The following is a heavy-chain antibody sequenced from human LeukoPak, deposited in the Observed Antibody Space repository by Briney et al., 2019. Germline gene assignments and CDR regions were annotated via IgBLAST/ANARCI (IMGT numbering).Heavy chain of an antibody. CDR1: DGSFSGY. CDR2: IMDTGNT. Sequence: SETLSLTCGVYDGSFSGYWTWIRRHPGKGLEWIAEIMDTGNTNYNPSLKSRLTISIDTSKKQFSLNLRSVTAADTAVYYCVRGGDGGYYFDYWGQGALVTVSS. J-gene: IGHJ4*02. V-gene: IGHV4-34*01. CDR3: VRGGDGGYYFDY. D-gene: IGHD3-10*01.